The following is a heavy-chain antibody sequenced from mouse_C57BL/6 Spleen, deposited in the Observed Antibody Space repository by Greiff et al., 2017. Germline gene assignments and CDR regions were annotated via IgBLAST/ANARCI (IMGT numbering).Heavy chain of an antibody. CDR2: INPNNGGT. CDR1: GYTFTDYY. V-gene: IGHV1-26*01. CDR3: ATLGSYDLGFFAY. Sequence: EVKLMESGPELVKPGASVKISCKASGYTFTDYYMNWVKQSHGKSLEWIGDINPNNGGTSYNQKFKGKATLTVDKSSSTAYMELRSLTSEDSAVYYWATLGSYDLGFFAYWGQGTLVTVSA. J-gene: IGHJ3*01. D-gene: IGHD2-12*01.